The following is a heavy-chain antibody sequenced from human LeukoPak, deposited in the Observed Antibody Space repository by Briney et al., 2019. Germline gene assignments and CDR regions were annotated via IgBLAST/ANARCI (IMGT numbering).Heavy chain of an antibody. CDR1: GYSFTRYA. V-gene: IGHV1-18*04. CDR3: ARDPSNTSGRNPYLDY. D-gene: IGHD6-19*01. CDR2: ISTYNGDT. J-gene: IGHJ4*02. Sequence: ASVKVSCKASGYSFTRYAIMWVRQAPGQGLEWMGWISTYNGDTNYAQQLQGRVTMTTDTSTSTAYMELRSLTSGDTAVYYCARDPSNTSGRNPYLDYWGQGTLVTVSS.